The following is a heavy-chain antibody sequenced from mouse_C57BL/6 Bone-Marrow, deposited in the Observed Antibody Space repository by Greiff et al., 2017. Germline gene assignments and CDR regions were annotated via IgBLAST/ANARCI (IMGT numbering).Heavy chain of an antibody. CDR3: AREGVTAVVATDAMDY. CDR1: GFTFSGYA. D-gene: IGHD1-1*01. V-gene: IGHV5-4*03. Sequence: DVKLVESGGGLVKPGGSLKLSCAASGFTFSGYAMSWVRQTPEKRLEWVATISDGGSYTYYPDNVKGRFTISRDNAKNNLYLQMSHLKSEDTAMYYCAREGVTAVVATDAMDYWGQGTSVTVSS. CDR2: ISDGGSYT. J-gene: IGHJ4*01.